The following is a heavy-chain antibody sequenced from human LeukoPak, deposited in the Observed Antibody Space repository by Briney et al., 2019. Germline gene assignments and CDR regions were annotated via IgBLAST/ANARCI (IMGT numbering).Heavy chain of an antibody. V-gene: IGHV2-70*04. CDR3: ARSYAWLVNYDAFDI. CDR2: IDWDDDK. CDR1: GFSLSTSGMR. J-gene: IGHJ3*02. Sequence: SGPTLVKPTQTLTLTCTFSGFSLSTSGMRVSWNRQPPGKALEWLARIDWDDDKFYSTSLKTRLTISKDTSKNQVVLTMTNMDPVYTATYYCARSYAWLVNYDAFDIWGQGTMVTVSS. D-gene: IGHD6-19*01.